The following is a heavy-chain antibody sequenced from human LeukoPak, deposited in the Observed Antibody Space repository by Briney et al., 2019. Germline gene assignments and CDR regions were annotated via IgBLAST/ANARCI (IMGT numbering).Heavy chain of an antibody. Sequence: GGSLRLSCAASGFTFSSYWMSWVRQAPGKGLEWVAVISYDGSNKYYADSVKGRFTISRDNSKNTLYLQMNSLRAEDTAVYYCAKATVPGGYYYYDMDVWGKGTTVTVSS. J-gene: IGHJ6*03. CDR3: AKATVPGGYYYYDMDV. D-gene: IGHD4-23*01. V-gene: IGHV3-30*18. CDR2: ISYDGSNK. CDR1: GFTFSSYW.